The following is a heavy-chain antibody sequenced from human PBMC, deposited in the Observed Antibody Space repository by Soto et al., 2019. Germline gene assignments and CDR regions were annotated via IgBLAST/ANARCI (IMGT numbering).Heavy chain of an antibody. CDR1: GYTFASYY. D-gene: IGHD1-26*01. CDR3: ARAVGINHYYYYGMDA. J-gene: IGHJ6*02. CDR2: INPSSGRT. V-gene: IGHV1-46*01. Sequence: VASVKVSCKASGYTFASYYMHWVRQAPGQGLEWMGIINPSSGRTSYPQKFQGRVTMTGDTSTSTVYMELSSLRSEDTAVYYCARAVGINHYYYYGMDAWGQGTTVTVSS.